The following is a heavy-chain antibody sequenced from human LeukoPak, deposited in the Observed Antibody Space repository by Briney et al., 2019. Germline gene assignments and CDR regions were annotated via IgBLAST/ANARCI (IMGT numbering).Heavy chain of an antibody. CDR1: GFAFSTCR. V-gene: IGHV3-30*02. J-gene: IGHJ4*02. Sequence: PGGSLRLSCAASGFAFSTCRMHWVRQAPGKGQEWVAFIHYDGSRKYYAESVRGRFTISKDNSENTLYLQMNSLRADDTAVYYCARRGAVAGTVDYWGQGTLVTVS. D-gene: IGHD6-19*01. CDR3: ARRGAVAGTVDY. CDR2: IHYDGSRK.